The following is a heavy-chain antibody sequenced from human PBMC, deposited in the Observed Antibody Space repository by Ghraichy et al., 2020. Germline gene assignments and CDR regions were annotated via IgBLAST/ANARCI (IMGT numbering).Heavy chain of an antibody. J-gene: IGHJ5*02. CDR2: INPNSGGT. CDR1: GYTFTGYY. V-gene: IGHV1-2*02. D-gene: IGHD3-10*01. CDR3: ARDQGLTMVRGDLWWFDP. Sequence: ASVKVSCKASGYTFTGYYMHWVRQAPGQGLEWMGWINPNSGGTNYAQKFQGRVTMTRDTSISTAYMKLSRLRSDDTAVYYCARDQGLTMVRGDLWWFDPWGQGTLVTVSS.